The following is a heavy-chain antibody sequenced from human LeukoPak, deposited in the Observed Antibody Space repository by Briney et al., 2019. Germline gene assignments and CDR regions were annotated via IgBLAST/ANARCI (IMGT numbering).Heavy chain of an antibody. J-gene: IGHJ6*02. Sequence: GGSLRLSCAASGFSFTNYGMAWVRQAPGKGLEWLSAINGIGASTYYADSVQGRFTISRDNSKNTLYLQMNSLRAEDTAVYFCAKDRESYYYSFAMDVGGQGTTVTVSS. CDR1: GFSFTNYG. CDR3: AKDRESYYYSFAMDV. V-gene: IGHV3-23*01. CDR2: INGIGAST.